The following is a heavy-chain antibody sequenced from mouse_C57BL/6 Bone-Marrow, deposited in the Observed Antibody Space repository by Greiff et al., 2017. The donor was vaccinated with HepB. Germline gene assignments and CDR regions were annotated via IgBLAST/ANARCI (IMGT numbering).Heavy chain of an antibody. CDR2: IDPSDSET. J-gene: IGHJ3*01. CDR3: AFYYYGSSSAWFAY. CDR1: GYTFTSYR. Sequence: QVQLQQPGAELVRPGSSVKLSCKASGYTFTSYRMHWVKQRPIQGLEWIGNIDPSDSETHYNQKFKDKATLTVDKSSSTAYMQLSSLTSEDSAVYYCAFYYYGSSSAWFAYWGQGTLVTVSA. D-gene: IGHD1-1*01. V-gene: IGHV1-52*01.